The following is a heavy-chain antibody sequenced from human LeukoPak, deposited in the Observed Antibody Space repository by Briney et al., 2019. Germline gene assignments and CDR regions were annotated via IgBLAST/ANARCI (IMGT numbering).Heavy chain of an antibody. J-gene: IGHJ4*02. CDR2: TYYRSGWYN. CDR3: VRDQKRDGSYFDY. Sequence: SQTLSLTCAISGDSVSSNSAAWNWIRQSPSRGLGWLGRTYYRSGWYNDYAVSVKSRITINPDTSKNQFSLQLNSVTPEDTAVYYCVRDQKRDGSYFDYWGQGTLVTVSS. D-gene: IGHD1-26*01. CDR1: GDSVSSNSAA. V-gene: IGHV6-1*01.